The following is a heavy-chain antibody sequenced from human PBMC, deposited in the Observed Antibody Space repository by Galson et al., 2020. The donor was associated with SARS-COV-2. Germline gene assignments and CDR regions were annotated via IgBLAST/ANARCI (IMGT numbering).Heavy chain of an antibody. Sequence: SETLSLTCTVSGGSISSSSYYLGWIRQPPGEGLEWIGSIYYSESNYYNPSLTSRVTMSVDTSKNQFSLKLSSVTAADTAVYYCARQILTGYYSFYYFDYWGQGTLVTVSS. J-gene: IGHJ4*02. CDR1: GGSISSSSYY. D-gene: IGHD3-9*01. CDR3: ARQILTGYYSFYYFDY. CDR2: IYYSESN. V-gene: IGHV4-39*01.